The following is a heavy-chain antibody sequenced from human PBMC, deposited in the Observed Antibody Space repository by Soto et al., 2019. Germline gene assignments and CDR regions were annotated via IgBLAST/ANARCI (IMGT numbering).Heavy chain of an antibody. CDR1: GFAFTSYA. D-gene: IGHD3-9*01. CDR2: ISGSGGST. J-gene: IGHJ4*02. Sequence: EVQLLESGGGLVQPGGSLRLSCAASGFAFTSYAMSWVRQAPGKGLEWVSAISGSGGSTYYADSVKGRFTISRDNSKNTLYLQMNSLRADDTAVYYCAKHSSYYDILTGYYSLDYWGQGTLVTVSS. CDR3: AKHSSYYDILTGYYSLDY. V-gene: IGHV3-23*01.